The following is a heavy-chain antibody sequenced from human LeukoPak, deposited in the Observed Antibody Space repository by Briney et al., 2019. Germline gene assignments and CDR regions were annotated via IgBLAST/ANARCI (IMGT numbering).Heavy chain of an antibody. D-gene: IGHD1-26*01. J-gene: IGHJ5*02. CDR2: IYSSGST. V-gene: IGHV4-4*07. CDR1: GGSISSYY. Sequence: PSETLSLTCTVSGGSISSYYWSWIRQPAGKGREWIGRIYSSGSTNYNPSLKSRVTMSVDTSKNQFSLKLSSVTAEDTAVYYCARETDSGWFDPWGQGTLVTVSS. CDR3: ARETDSGWFDP.